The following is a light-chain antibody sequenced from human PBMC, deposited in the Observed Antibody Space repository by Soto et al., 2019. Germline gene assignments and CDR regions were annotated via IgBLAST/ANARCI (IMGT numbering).Light chain of an antibody. V-gene: IGKV1-5*01. Sequence: DIQLTQSPSTLSASLGDSITITCRSSQSIGTWLAWYQHRPGEGPKLLIHDASSLESGAPSRFSGSGSATEFSLTISSLESGDSGTYHCQQYATYAPSTFGQGTKVDI. CDR3: QQYATYAPST. CDR2: DAS. J-gene: IGKJ1*01. CDR1: QSIGTW.